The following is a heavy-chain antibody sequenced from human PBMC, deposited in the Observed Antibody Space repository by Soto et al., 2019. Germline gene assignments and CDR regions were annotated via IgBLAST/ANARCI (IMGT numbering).Heavy chain of an antibody. CDR1: GFTFITYS. CDR3: AREYTAWPLAYGLDV. D-gene: IGHD2-2*02. J-gene: IGHJ6*02. V-gene: IGHV3-21*01. Sequence: SWGSLRLSCVGSGFTFITYSINCFRHAPWKGLEWVSSISSRSDIYYADSVKGRFTISRDNAKNSVSLQMNSLRAEDTAVYYCAREYTAWPLAYGLDVWGQGTTVTVSS. CDR2: ISSRSDI.